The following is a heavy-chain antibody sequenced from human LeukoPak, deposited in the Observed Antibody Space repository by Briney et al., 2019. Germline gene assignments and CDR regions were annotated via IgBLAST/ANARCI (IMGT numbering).Heavy chain of an antibody. Sequence: SETLSLTCAVYGGSFSGYYWSWIRQPPGKGLEWIGEINHSGSTNYNPSLKSRVTISVDTSKNQFSLKLSSVTAADTAVYYCARKARGITMVRGVIYYYYYMDVWGKGTTVTISS. CDR3: ARKARGITMVRGVIYYYYYMDV. CDR2: INHSGST. V-gene: IGHV4-34*01. D-gene: IGHD3-10*01. J-gene: IGHJ6*03. CDR1: GGSFSGYY.